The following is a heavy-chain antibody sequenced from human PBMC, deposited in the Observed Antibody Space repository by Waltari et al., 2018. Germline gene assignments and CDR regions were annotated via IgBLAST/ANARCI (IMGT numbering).Heavy chain of an antibody. CDR1: GFTFSNPW. CDR3: TTDQGDSYTFYSFDY. Sequence: EVELVESGGGLVNPGGSLRLSCAASGFTFSNPWLAWVRQAPGKGLEWIARIKTQSDGGGATYYAAPVTGRFTVSRDDSKNMLYLQMSSLKTEDTAMYYCTTDQGDSYTFYSFDYWGQGTLVTVSS. J-gene: IGHJ4*02. CDR2: IKTQSDGGGAT. V-gene: IGHV3-15*01. D-gene: IGHD3-16*02.